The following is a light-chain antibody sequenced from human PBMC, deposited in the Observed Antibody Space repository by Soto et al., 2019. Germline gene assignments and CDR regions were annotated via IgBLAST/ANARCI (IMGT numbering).Light chain of an antibody. CDR2: AAS. Sequence: DSQMTQSPSSLSASEGDRVTITCRASQGISNNLAWYQQQPGKVPKLLIYAASTLQSGVQSRFSGSGSGTDFTLIISSLPPEYVATYYCQQDNSAPGAFGPGTKVDIK. CDR3: QQDNSAPGA. CDR1: QGISNN. J-gene: IGKJ3*01. V-gene: IGKV1-27*01.